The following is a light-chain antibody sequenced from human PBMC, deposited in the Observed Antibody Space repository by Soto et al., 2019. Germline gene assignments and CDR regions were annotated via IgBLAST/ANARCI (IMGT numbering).Light chain of an antibody. CDR3: QEYDGAPIT. CDR2: GAS. CDR1: QSVKTN. J-gene: IGKJ5*01. V-gene: IGKV3-15*01. Sequence: EIVMTQSPATLSVSPGERATLSCRASQSVKTNLAWYQQKPGQAPRLLIYGASTRATGISARFSGSGSGTEFTLTIARLEPEDFAVYYCQEYDGAPITFGLGTRLEIK.